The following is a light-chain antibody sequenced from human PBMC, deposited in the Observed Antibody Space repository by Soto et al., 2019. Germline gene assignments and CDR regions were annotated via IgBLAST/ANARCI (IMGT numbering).Light chain of an antibody. V-gene: IGLV1-44*01. Sequence: QSVLTQPTTASGTPGQRVTISCSGSSSNIGSNTVNWYQQLPGTAPKLLIYSNNQRPSGGPDRFSGSKSGTSASLAISGLQSEDEADYYCAAWDDSLNGAVFGGGTKLTVL. CDR1: SSNIGSNT. CDR2: SNN. J-gene: IGLJ7*01. CDR3: AAWDDSLNGAV.